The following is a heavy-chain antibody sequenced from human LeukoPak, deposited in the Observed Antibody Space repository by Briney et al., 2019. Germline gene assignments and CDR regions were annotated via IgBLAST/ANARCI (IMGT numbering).Heavy chain of an antibody. CDR1: GGSFSGYY. Sequence: SETLSLTCAVYGGSFSGYYWSWIRQPPGKGREWIGEINHSGSTNYNPSLKSRVTISVDTSKNQSSLKLSSVTAADTAVYYCARGRYGSALDYWGQGTLGTVSS. J-gene: IGHJ4*02. D-gene: IGHD3-10*01. V-gene: IGHV4-34*01. CDR2: INHSGST. CDR3: ARGRYGSALDY.